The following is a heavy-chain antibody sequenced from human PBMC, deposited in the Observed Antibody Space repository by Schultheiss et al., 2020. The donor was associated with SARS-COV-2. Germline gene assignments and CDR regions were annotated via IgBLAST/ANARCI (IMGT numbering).Heavy chain of an antibody. V-gene: IGHV1-18*01. J-gene: IGHJ5*02. D-gene: IGHD4-17*01. Sequence: ASVKVSCKASGGTFSSYAISWVRQAPGQGLEWMGGISAYNGNTNYAQKLQGRVTMTTDTSTSTAYMELRSLRSDDTAVYYCARTEVGDYGPFDPWGQGTLVTVSS. CDR1: GGTFSSYA. CDR2: ISAYNGNT. CDR3: ARTEVGDYGPFDP.